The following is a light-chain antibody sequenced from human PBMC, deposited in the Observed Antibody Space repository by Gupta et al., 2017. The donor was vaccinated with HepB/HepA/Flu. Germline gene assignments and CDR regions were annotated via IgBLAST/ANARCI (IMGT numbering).Light chain of an antibody. CDR3: AAWDDSLNGAV. V-gene: IGLV1-44*01. J-gene: IGLJ7*01. CDR2: SNN. Sequence: QSVLTQPPSASGTPGQRVTISCSGSNSNIGSNTVDWYLQLPGTAPKLLIYSNNQRPSGVPDRFSGSKSVTSASLAISGPQLEDEADYFCAAWDDSLNGAVFGGGTQLTVL. CDR1: NSNIGSNT.